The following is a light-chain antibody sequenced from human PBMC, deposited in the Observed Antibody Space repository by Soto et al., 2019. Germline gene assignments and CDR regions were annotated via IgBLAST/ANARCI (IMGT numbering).Light chain of an antibody. CDR2: DAS. CDR3: QQRSNWPLLT. Sequence: EIVLTQSPATLSLSPGERATLSCRASQSVSSYLAWYQQKPGQAPRLLIYDASNRATGIPARFSGSGCGTDLTLTISSLEPEDFAVYYCQQRSNWPLLTFGGGTKVEIK. J-gene: IGKJ4*01. CDR1: QSVSSY. V-gene: IGKV3-11*01.